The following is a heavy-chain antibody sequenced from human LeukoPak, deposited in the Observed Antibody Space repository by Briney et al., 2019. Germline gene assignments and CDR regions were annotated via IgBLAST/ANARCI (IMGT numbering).Heavy chain of an antibody. CDR3: AKGGNDILTGYYNSFDY. CDR2: LSASGIST. V-gene: IGHV3-23*01. CDR1: GFTFSSYA. D-gene: IGHD3-9*01. J-gene: IGHJ4*02. Sequence: PGRSLRLSCAASGFTFSSYAMHWVRQAPGKGLEWVSTLSASGISTYYSDSVRGRFTISRDNSKNTLYLQMNSLRAGDTALYYCAKGGNDILTGYYNSFDYWGQGTLVTVSS.